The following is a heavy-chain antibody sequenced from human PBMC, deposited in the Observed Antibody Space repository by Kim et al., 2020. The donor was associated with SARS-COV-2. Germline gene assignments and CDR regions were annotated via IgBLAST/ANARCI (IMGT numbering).Heavy chain of an antibody. CDR2: MYWDDDK. CDR1: GFSLSTSGVG. J-gene: IGHJ6*02. D-gene: IGHD5-18*01. Sequence: SGPTLVNPTQTLTLTFTFSGFSLSTSGVGVGWTRQPPGKALEWLALMYWDDDKRSSPSLKSRLTITKDTSKNQLVLTLTNMDPVDTATCYCAHRQTLWGMDVWGQGTTVTVSS. CDR3: AHRQTLWGMDV. V-gene: IGHV2-5*02.